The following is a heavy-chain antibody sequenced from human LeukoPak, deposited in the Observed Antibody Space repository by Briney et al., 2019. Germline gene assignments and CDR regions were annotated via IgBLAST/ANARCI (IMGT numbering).Heavy chain of an antibody. CDR2: IYPGYSDA. Sequence: GESLKISCKISGYRLTNNWIGWVRQVPGKGLEWMGLIYPGYSDAKYSPSLQGQVTLSVDTSISTAYLQLGGLRASDTAIYYCVRFALSSSLDHWGQGTLVTVSS. CDR3: VRFALSSSLDH. D-gene: IGHD6-13*01. V-gene: IGHV5-51*01. CDR1: GYRLTNNW. J-gene: IGHJ5*02.